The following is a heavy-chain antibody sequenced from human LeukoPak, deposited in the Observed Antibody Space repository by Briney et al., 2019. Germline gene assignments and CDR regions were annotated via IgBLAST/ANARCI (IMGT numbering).Heavy chain of an antibody. Sequence: ASVKVSCKASGYTFTSYAMNWVRQAPGQGLEWMGWINTNTGNPTYAQGFTGRFVFSLDTSVGTAYLQISSLKAEDTAVYYCARDRNMVRGVPYYYHGMDVWGQGTTVTVSS. CDR3: ARDRNMVRGVPYYYHGMDV. J-gene: IGHJ6*02. CDR2: INTNTGNP. D-gene: IGHD3-10*01. CDR1: GYTFTSYA. V-gene: IGHV7-4-1*02.